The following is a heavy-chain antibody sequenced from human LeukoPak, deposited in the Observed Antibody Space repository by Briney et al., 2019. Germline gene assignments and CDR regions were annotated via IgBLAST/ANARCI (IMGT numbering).Heavy chain of an antibody. D-gene: IGHD5-18*01. J-gene: IGHJ4*02. V-gene: IGHV3-30-3*01. CDR1: GFTFSSYA. Sequence: GGSLRLSCAASGFTFSSYAMHWVRQAPGKGLEWVAVISYDGSNKYYADSVKGRFTISRDNSKNTLYLQMNSLRAEDTAVYYCARFKDTAMVEYYFDYWGQGTLVTVSS. CDR3: ARFKDTAMVEYYFDY. CDR2: ISYDGSNK.